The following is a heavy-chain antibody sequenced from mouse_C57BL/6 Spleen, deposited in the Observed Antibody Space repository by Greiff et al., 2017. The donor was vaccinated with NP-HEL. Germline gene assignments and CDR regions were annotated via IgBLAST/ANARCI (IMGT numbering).Heavy chain of an antibody. J-gene: IGHJ1*03. CDR1: GFTFSDYG. CDR3: ARPPYYGSSPYWYFDV. CDR2: ISSGSSTI. D-gene: IGHD1-1*01. Sequence: EVQLVESGGGLVKPGGSLKLSCAASGFTFSDYGMHWVRQAPEKGLEWVAYISSGSSTIYYADTVKGRFTFSRDHATNTLFLQMTSLRSEDTAMYYCARPPYYGSSPYWYFDVWGTGTTVTVSS. V-gene: IGHV5-17*01.